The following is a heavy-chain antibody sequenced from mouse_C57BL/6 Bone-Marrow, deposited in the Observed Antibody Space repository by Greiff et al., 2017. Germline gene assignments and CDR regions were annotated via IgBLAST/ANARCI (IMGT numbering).Heavy chain of an antibody. CDR2: IDPENGDT. D-gene: IGHD2-3*01. V-gene: IGHV14-4*01. CDR3: HYDGYSYYVDY. Sequence: VQLQQSGAELVRPGASVKLSCTASGFNIKDDYMHWVKQRPEQGLEWIGWIDPENGDTEYASKFQGKATITADTSSNTAYLQLSSLTSEDTAVYYCHYDGYSYYVDYWGQGTTLTVSS. CDR1: GFNIKDDY. J-gene: IGHJ2*01.